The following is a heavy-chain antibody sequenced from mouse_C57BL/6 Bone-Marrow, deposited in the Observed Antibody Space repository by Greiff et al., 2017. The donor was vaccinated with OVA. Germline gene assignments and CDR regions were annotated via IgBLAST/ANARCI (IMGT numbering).Heavy chain of an antibody. CDR1: GFNIKDDY. J-gene: IGHJ3*01. CDR2: IDPENCDT. V-gene: IGHV14-4*01. Sequence: EVQLQQSGAELVRPGASVKLSCTASGFNIKDDYMHWVKQRPEQGLEWIGWIDPENCDTEYASKFQGKATITADTSSNTAYLQLSSLTSEDTAVYYCTTYDYLAWFAYWGQGTLVTVSA. CDR3: TTYDYLAWFAY. D-gene: IGHD2-4*01.